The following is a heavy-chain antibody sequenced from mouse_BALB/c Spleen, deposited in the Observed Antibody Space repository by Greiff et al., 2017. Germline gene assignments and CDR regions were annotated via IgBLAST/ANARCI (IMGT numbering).Heavy chain of an antibody. CDR3: AREEITTVVAASAMGY. CDR1: GYTFTSYW. Sequence: VQLQQSGAELAKPGASVKMSCKASGYTFTSYWMHWVKQRPGQGLEWIGYINPSTGYTEYNQKFKDKATLTADKSSSTAYMQLSSLTSEDSAVYYGAREEITTVVAASAMGYWGQGTSVTVSS. CDR2: INPSTGYT. J-gene: IGHJ4*01. D-gene: IGHD1-1*01. V-gene: IGHV1-7*01.